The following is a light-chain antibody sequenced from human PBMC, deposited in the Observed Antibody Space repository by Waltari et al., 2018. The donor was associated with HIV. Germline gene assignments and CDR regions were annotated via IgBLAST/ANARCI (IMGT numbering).Light chain of an antibody. V-gene: IGLV2-11*01. CDR2: DVT. Sequence: QSALTQPRSVSGSPGQSVTISCTGSISDVGGYDYVSWHQHHPDNAPRLIIYDVTKRASGVPGRFSGSKSGNTASLTISGLQSEDEADYYCCSYAGTSWIFGGGTKLTVL. CDR3: CSYAGTSWI. J-gene: IGLJ2*01. CDR1: ISDVGGYDY.